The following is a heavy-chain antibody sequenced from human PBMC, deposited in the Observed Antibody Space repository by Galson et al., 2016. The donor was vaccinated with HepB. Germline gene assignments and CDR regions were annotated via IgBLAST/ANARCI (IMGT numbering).Heavy chain of an antibody. CDR3: ARTPRTTVTNSYSDHGMAV. Sequence: PALVKPTQTLTLTCTFSGFSLNTPGMCVSWIRQPPGKALEWLALIDWDDDKYYSTSLKTRLTISKDTSKNQVVLTMTNMDPVDTATYYCARTPRTTVTNSYSDHGMAVWVQGITVTGSS. CDR2: IDWDDDK. D-gene: IGHD4-17*01. J-gene: IGHJ6*02. CDR1: GFSLNTPGMC. V-gene: IGHV2-70*01.